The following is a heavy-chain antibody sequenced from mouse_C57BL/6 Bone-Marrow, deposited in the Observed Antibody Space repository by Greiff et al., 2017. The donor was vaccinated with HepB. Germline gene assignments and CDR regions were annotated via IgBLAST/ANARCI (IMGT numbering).Heavy chain of an antibody. J-gene: IGHJ4*01. CDR1: GFTFSDYG. V-gene: IGHV5-17*01. Sequence: EVQLVESGGGLVKPGGSLKLSCAASGFTFSDYGIHWVRQAPEKGLEWVAYISSGSSTIYYADTVKGRFTISRDNAKNTLFLQMTSLRSEDTAMYYCAGNYYYAMDYWGQGTSVTVSS. CDR2: ISSGSSTI. D-gene: IGHD2-1*01. CDR3: AGNYYYAMDY.